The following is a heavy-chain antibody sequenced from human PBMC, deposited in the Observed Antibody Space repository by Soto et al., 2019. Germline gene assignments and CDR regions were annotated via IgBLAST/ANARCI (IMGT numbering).Heavy chain of an antibody. CDR1: NGSINSGGFS. Sequence: SETLSLTCAVSNGSINSGGFSLNWIRQPPGKGLVWIGSISHSGTTYYNPSLKNRVTISLDGSKTQFSLNLISATAADTAVYYCARGYDFLSWFGGIDVWGQGNTVTVSS. CDR3: ARGYDFLSWFGGIDV. CDR2: ISHSGTT. J-gene: IGHJ6*02. V-gene: IGHV4-30-2*01. D-gene: IGHD3-3*01.